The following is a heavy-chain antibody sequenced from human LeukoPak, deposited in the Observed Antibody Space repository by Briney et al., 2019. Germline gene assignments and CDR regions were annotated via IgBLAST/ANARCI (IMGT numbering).Heavy chain of an antibody. Sequence: SETQSLTCAVYGGSFSGYYWSWIRQPPGKGLEWIGEINHSGSTNYNPSLKSRVTISVDTSKNQFSLKLSSVTAADTAVYYCARVPRIASRLYYYMDVWGKGTTVTVSS. D-gene: IGHD2-21*01. CDR2: INHSGST. V-gene: IGHV4-34*01. CDR1: GGSFSGYY. CDR3: ARVPRIASRLYYYMDV. J-gene: IGHJ6*03.